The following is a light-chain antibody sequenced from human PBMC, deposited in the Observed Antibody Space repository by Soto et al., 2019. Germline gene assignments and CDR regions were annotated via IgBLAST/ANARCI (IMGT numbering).Light chain of an antibody. J-gene: IGKJ3*01. CDR3: QQYNTYPFP. Sequence: DIQMTQSPSTLSASVGDRVTITCRASQSISSWLAWYQQKPGKAPNLLIYKASSLESGVPSRFSGSGFGTEFTLTISSLQPDDFAIYYCQQYNTYPFPFGPGTKVDIK. V-gene: IGKV1-5*03. CDR2: KAS. CDR1: QSISSW.